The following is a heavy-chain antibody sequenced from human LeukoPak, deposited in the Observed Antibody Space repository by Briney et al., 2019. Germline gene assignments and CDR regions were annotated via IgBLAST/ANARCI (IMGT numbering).Heavy chain of an antibody. Sequence: SVKVSCKASGGTFSSYAISWVRQAPGQGLEWMGGIIPIFGTANYAQKFQGRVTITADESTSTAYMELSSLRSEDTAVYYCARVSHIVVVTAIPDQYYFDYWGQGTLVTVSS. CDR2: IIPIFGTA. D-gene: IGHD2-21*02. CDR1: GGTFSSYA. CDR3: ARVSHIVVVTAIPDQYYFDY. J-gene: IGHJ4*02. V-gene: IGHV1-69*13.